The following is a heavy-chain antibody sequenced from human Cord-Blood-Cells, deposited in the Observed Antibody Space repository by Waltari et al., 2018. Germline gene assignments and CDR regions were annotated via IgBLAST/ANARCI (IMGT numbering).Heavy chain of an antibody. D-gene: IGHD2-15*01. Sequence: QVQLVESGGGVVQPGRSLRLSCAASGFPFSSYAMHWVRLAPGKGLEWVAVISYDGSNKYYADSVKGRFTISRDNSKNTLYLQMNSLRAEDTAVYYCARDIVVPSYYYGMDVWGQGTTVTVSS. CDR2: ISYDGSNK. CDR1: GFPFSSYA. J-gene: IGHJ6*02. CDR3: ARDIVVPSYYYGMDV. V-gene: IGHV3-30-3*01.